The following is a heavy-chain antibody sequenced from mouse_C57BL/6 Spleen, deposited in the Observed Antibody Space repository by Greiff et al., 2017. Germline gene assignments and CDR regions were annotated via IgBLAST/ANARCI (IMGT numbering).Heavy chain of an antibody. CDR2: IYPGDGDT. V-gene: IGHV1-82*01. CDR3: ARWGLEAMDY. D-gene: IGHD2-4*01. CDR1: GYAFSSSW. J-gene: IGHJ4*01. Sequence: VQLQQSGPELVKPGASVKISCKASGYAFSSSWMNWVKQRPGKGLEWIGRIYPGDGDTNDNGKFKGKATLTADKSSSTAYMQLSSLTSEDSAVYFCARWGLEAMDYWGQGTSVTVSS.